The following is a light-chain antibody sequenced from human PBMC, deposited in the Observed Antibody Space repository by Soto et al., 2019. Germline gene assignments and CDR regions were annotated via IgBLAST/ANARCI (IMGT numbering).Light chain of an antibody. J-gene: IGKJ1*01. CDR2: KAS. CDR1: QTISSW. V-gene: IGKV1-5*03. Sequence: DILMTQSPSTLSGSAGDRVTITCRASQTISSWLAWYLQKPGTAPKLLIYKASTLKSGVPSRFSGSGSGTEVTLPLSSLKLGGFAAYYCQHYNSYSEAFGQGTKVDLK. CDR3: QHYNSYSEA.